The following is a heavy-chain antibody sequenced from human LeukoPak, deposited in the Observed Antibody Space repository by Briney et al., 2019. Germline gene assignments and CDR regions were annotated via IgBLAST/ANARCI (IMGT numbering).Heavy chain of an antibody. V-gene: IGHV4-31*01. CDR2: IYYSGST. CDR1: GGSISIGGSY. CDR3: ARSSSCGGDCYYIDY. Sequence: SETLSLTCTVSGGSISIGGSYWSWIRQHPGKCLEWLVYIYYSGSTYYNPSLKSLVTISVDTSKNQFSLKLSSVTAADTAVYYCARSSSCGGDCYYIDYWGPGTLVTVSS. J-gene: IGHJ4*02. D-gene: IGHD2-21*02.